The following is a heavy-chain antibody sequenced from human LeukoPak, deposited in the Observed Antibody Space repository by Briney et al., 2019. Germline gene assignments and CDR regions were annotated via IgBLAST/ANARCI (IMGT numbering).Heavy chain of an antibody. CDR1: GFTFSSYA. Sequence: GGSLRLSCAASGFTFSSYAMHWVRQAPGKGLEWVAVISYDGSNKYYADSVKGRFTISRDNSKNTLYLQMNSLRAEDTAVYYCARGLNQFGVVTPLSAFDIWGQGTMVTVSS. D-gene: IGHD2-21*02. CDR2: ISYDGSNK. J-gene: IGHJ3*02. CDR3: ARGLNQFGVVTPLSAFDI. V-gene: IGHV3-30-3*01.